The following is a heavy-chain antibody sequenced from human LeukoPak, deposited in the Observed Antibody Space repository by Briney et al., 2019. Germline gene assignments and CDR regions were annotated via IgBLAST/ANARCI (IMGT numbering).Heavy chain of an antibody. J-gene: IGHJ4*02. V-gene: IGHV1-2*02. CDR1: GYTFTGYY. D-gene: IGHD6-13*01. CDR3: ARVGGSSWYDDY. Sequence: ASVKVSCKASGYTFTGYYMHWVRQTPGQGLEWMGWINPNSGGTNYAQKFQGRVTMTRDTSISTAYMELSRLRSDDTAVYYCARVGGSSWYDDYWGQGTLVTVSS. CDR2: INPNSGGT.